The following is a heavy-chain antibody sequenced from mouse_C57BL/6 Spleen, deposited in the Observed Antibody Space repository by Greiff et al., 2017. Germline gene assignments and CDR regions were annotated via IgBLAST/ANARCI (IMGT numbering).Heavy chain of an antibody. J-gene: IGHJ3*01. CDR2: ISSGGDYI. Sequence: EVMLVESGEGLVKPGGSLKLSCAASGFTFSSYAMSWVRQTPEKRLEWVAYISSGGDYIYYAETVKGRFTISRDNARNTLYLQMSSLKSEDTAMYYCTRDKGDDYYGTAFAYWGQGTLVTVSA. CDR3: TRDKGDDYYGTAFAY. V-gene: IGHV5-9-1*02. D-gene: IGHD1-1*01. CDR1: GFTFSSYA.